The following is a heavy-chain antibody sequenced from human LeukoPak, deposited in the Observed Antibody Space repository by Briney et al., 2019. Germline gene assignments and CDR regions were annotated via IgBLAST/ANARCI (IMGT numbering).Heavy chain of an antibody. D-gene: IGHD3-3*01. CDR1: GGSISSSSYY. Sequence: SETLSLTCTVSGGSISSSSYYWGWIRQPPGKGLEWIGSIYHSGSTYYNPSLKSRVTISVDTSKNQFSLKLSSVTAADTAVYYCARVGSITIFGVVPVSDAEYFQHWGQGTLVTVSS. CDR3: ARVGSITIFGVVPVSDAEYFQH. V-gene: IGHV4-39*07. CDR2: IYHSGST. J-gene: IGHJ1*01.